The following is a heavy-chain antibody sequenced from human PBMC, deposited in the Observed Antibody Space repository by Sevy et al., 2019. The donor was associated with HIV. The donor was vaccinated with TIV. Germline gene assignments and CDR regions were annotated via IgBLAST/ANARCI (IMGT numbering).Heavy chain of an antibody. J-gene: IGHJ6*02. CDR2: ISSDGVST. CDR3: VKDPDYNFGRGDYGMDV. CDR1: GFSFSNSA. V-gene: IGHV3-64D*06. Sequence: GGSLRLSCSGSGFSFSNSAMNWVRQTPGKGLKYVSAISSDGVSTYYTDSVRGGFTISRDNSKDTLYLQMSSLRVEGTAVYYCVKDPDYNFGRGDYGMDVWGQGTTVTVSS. D-gene: IGHD3-3*01.